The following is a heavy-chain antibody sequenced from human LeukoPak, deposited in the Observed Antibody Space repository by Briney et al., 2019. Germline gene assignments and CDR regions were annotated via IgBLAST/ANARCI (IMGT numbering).Heavy chain of an antibody. V-gene: IGHV1-69*02. CDR3: ARGGDCSSTSCYPNDAFDI. D-gene: IGHD2-2*01. Sequence: ASVKVSCKASGGIFSSYTISWVRQAPGQGLEWMGRIIPILGIANYAQKFQGRVTITADKSTSTAYMELSSLRSEDTAVYYCARGGDCSSTSCYPNDAFDIWGQGTMVTVSS. CDR2: IIPILGIA. CDR1: GGIFSSYT. J-gene: IGHJ3*02.